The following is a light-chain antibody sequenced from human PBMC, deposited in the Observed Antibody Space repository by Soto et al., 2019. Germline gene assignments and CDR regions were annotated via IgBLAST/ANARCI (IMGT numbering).Light chain of an antibody. CDR2: GAS. J-gene: IGKJ1*01. CDR1: QSVSSNY. CDR3: QQYDTSPRT. V-gene: IGKV3-20*01. Sequence: EVMLTQSPGTLSLSPGERATLSCRASQSVSSNYLAWYQQKYGQAPRLLIYGASKRATGIPHRFSGSGSGTDFTRTIRRLEPEDFAVYYCQQYDTSPRTFGQGTKVEFK.